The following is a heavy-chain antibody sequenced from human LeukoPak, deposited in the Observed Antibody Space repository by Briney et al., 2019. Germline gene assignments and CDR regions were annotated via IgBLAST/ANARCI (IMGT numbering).Heavy chain of an antibody. CDR3: AREIGYSYGFGY. J-gene: IGHJ4*02. Sequence: ASVKVSCKASGYTLTGYYMHWVRQAPGQGLEWMGRINPNSGGTNYAQKFQGRVTMTRDTPISTAYMELSRLRSDDTAVYYCAREIGYSYGFGYWGQGTLVTVSS. CDR2: INPNSGGT. CDR1: GYTLTGYY. V-gene: IGHV1-2*06. D-gene: IGHD5-18*01.